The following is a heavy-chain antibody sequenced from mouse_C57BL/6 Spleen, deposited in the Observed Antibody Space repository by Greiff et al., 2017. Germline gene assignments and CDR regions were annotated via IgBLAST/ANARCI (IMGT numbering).Heavy chain of an antibody. V-gene: IGHV5-12*01. CDR3: ARGGYYGSSDAMDY. Sequence: EVQLVESGGGLVQPGGSLKLSCAASGFTFSDYYMYWVRQTPEKRLEWVAYISNGGGSTYYPDTVKGRFTISRDNAKNTLYLQMSRLKSEDTAMYYCARGGYYGSSDAMDYWGQGTSVTVSS. J-gene: IGHJ4*01. CDR1: GFTFSDYY. D-gene: IGHD1-1*01. CDR2: ISNGGGST.